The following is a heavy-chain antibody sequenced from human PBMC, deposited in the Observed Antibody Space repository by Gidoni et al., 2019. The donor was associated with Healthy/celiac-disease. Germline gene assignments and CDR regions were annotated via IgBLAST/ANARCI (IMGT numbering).Heavy chain of an antibody. CDR3: ARDHPDVSSSWDQYHDYYYGMDV. Sequence: QVQLQESGPGLVKPSQTLSLTCTVSGGSISSGGYYWSWIRQHPGKGLEWIGYIYYSGSTYYNPSLKSRVTISVDTSKNQFSLKLSSVTAADTAVYYCARDHPDVSSSWDQYHDYYYGMDVWGQGTTVTVSS. D-gene: IGHD6-13*01. V-gene: IGHV4-31*03. CDR1: GGSISSGGYY. J-gene: IGHJ6*02. CDR2: IYYSGST.